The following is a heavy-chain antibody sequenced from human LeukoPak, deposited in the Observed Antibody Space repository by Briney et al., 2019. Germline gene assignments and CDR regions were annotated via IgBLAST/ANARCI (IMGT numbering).Heavy chain of an antibody. J-gene: IGHJ1*01. CDR3: ARTASYSGNYYGYFQY. CDR1: GFTFSSYW. Sequence: GGSLRLSCAASGFTFSSYWMHWVRHAPGKGLVWVSRINTDGSSTNYADSVKGRFTISRDNAKNTLLLQMNSLRVEDTAVYYCARTASYSGNYYGYFQYWGQGTLVTVSS. CDR2: INTDGSST. V-gene: IGHV3-74*01. D-gene: IGHD1-26*01.